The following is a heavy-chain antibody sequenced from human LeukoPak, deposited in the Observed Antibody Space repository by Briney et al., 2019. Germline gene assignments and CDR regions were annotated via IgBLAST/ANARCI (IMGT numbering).Heavy chain of an antibody. J-gene: IGHJ4*02. CDR2: ISGSGGST. CDR3: AKCTDYDILTGFTRFDY. Sequence: GGSLRLSCAASGFTFSSYSMNWVRQAPGKGLEWVSAISGSGGSTYYADSVKGRFTISRDNSKNTLYLQMNSLRAEDTAVYYCAKCTDYDILTGFTRFDYWGQGTLVTVSS. D-gene: IGHD3-9*01. V-gene: IGHV3-23*01. CDR1: GFTFSSYS.